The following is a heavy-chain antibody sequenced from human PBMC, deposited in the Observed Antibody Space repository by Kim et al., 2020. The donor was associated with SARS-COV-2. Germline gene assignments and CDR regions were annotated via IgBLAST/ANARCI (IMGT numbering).Heavy chain of an antibody. CDR2: VFPSGST. V-gene: IGHV4-59*11. Sequence: SETLSLTCTVSGASMEHHFWSWIRQAPGKGLEWIGYVFPSGSTNYHPSHQSRVSISVDTSKGEFSLKMNFVTALDTAVYFCARGRDGYNHDFDYWGQGILVTVSS. CDR1: GASMEHHF. CDR3: ARGRDGYNHDFDY. J-gene: IGHJ4*02. D-gene: IGHD5-12*01.